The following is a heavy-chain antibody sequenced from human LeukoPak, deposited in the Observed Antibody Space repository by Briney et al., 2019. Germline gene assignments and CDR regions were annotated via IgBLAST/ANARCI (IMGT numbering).Heavy chain of an antibody. D-gene: IGHD6-13*01. V-gene: IGHV3-21*01. CDR3: ARTPLGGYSSSWYSP. Sequence: GRSLRLSCAASGITFSSYSMNWVRQAPGKGLEWVSSISSSSSYIYYADSVKGRFTISRDNAKNSLYLQMNSLRAEDTAVYYCARTPLGGYSSSWYSPWGDGTLVTVSS. CDR1: GITFSSYS. CDR2: ISSSSSYI. J-gene: IGHJ5*02.